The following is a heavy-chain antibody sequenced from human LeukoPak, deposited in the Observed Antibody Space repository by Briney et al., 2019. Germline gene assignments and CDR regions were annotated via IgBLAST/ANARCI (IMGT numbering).Heavy chain of an antibody. D-gene: IGHD3-16*02. J-gene: IGHJ4*02. CDR3: ARIRPYDYVWGSYRPNDY. CDR2: ISGSGGST. Sequence: GGSLRLSCAASGFTFSSYAMSWVRQAPGKGLEWVSAISGSGGSTYYADSVKGRFTISRDNSKNTLYLQMNSLRAEDTAVYYCARIRPYDYVWGSYRPNDYWGQGTLVTVSS. CDR1: GFTFSSYA. V-gene: IGHV3-23*01.